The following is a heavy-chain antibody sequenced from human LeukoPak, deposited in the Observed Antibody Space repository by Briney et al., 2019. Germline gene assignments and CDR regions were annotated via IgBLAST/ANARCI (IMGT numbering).Heavy chain of an antibody. CDR3: ARGRRFGSGRPGFDY. V-gene: IGHV4-59*12. CDR1: GGSISSYY. CDR2: IYYSGST. Sequence: SETLSLTCTVSGGSISSYYWSWIRQPPGKGLEWIGYIYYSGSTNYNPSLKSRVTISVDTSKNQFSLKLSSVTAADTAVYYCARGRRFGSGRPGFDYWGQGTLVTVSS. J-gene: IGHJ4*02. D-gene: IGHD6-19*01.